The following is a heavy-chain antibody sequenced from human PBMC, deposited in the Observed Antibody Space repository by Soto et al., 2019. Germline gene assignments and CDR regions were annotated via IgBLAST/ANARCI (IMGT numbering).Heavy chain of an antibody. CDR3: ARRGGDYYYYYMDV. Sequence: QVQLQESGPGLVKPSETLSLTCTVSGGSISSYYWSWIRQPPGKGLEWIGYIYYSGSTNYNPSLKRRVTVSVDTSKNQFSLKLSSVTAADTAVYYGARRGGDYYYYYMDVWGKGTTVTVSS. CDR1: GGSISSYY. J-gene: IGHJ6*03. V-gene: IGHV4-59*12. D-gene: IGHD3-10*01. CDR2: IYYSGST.